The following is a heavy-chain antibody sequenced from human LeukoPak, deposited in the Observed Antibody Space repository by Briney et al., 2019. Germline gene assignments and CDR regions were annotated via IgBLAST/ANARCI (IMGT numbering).Heavy chain of an antibody. CDR3: TSEIAVAGILDFDY. D-gene: IGHD6-19*01. V-gene: IGHV3-49*03. J-gene: IGHJ4*02. Sequence: GGSLRLSCTASGFTFGDYAMSWFRQAPGKGLEWVGFIRSKAYGGTTEYAASVKGRFTISRDDSKSIAYLQMSSLKTEDTAVYYCTSEIAVAGILDFDYWGQGALVTVSS. CDR1: GFTFGDYA. CDR2: IRSKAYGGTT.